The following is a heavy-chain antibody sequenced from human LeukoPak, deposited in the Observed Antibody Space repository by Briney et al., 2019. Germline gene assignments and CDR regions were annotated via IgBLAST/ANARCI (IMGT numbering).Heavy chain of an antibody. CDR3: ARDPRAMITFGGVIVIGAFDI. D-gene: IGHD3-16*02. V-gene: IGHV3-74*01. CDR1: GFTFSSYW. J-gene: IGHJ3*02. Sequence: GGSLRLSCAASGFTFSSYWMHWVRQAPGKGLVWVSRINSDWSSTSYADSVKGRFTISRDNAKNTLYLQMNSLRAEDTAVYYCARDPRAMITFGGVIVIGAFDIWGQGTMVTVSS. CDR2: INSDWSST.